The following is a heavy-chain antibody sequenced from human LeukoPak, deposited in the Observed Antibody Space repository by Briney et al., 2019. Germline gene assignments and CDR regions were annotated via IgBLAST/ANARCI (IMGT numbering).Heavy chain of an antibody. D-gene: IGHD1-26*01. CDR1: GYTLTELS. CDR2: FDPEDGET. V-gene: IGHV1-24*01. Sequence: ASVKVSCEVSGYTLTELSMHWVRQAPGKGLEWMGGFDPEDGETIYAQKFQGRVTMTEDTSTDTAYMELSSLRSEDTAVYYCATLGGSYPAYYFDYWGQGTLVTVSS. CDR3: ATLGGSYPAYYFDY. J-gene: IGHJ4*02.